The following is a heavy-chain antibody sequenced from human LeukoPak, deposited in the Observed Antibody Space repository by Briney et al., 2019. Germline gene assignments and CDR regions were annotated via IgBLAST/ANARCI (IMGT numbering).Heavy chain of an antibody. D-gene: IGHD2/OR15-2a*01. CDR3: ARAGNTRFDY. CDR1: GFTFSSYA. V-gene: IGHV3-23*01. CDR2: ISGSDGST. Sequence: GGSLRLSCAASGFTFSSYAMSWVRQAPGKGLEWVSGISGSDGSTYYADSVKGRFTISRDNSKNTLYLQMNSLRAEDTAVYYCARAGNTRFDYWGQGTLVAVSS. J-gene: IGHJ4*02.